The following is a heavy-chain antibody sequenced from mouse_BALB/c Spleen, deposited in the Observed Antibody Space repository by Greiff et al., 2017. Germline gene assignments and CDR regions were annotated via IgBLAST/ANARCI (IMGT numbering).Heavy chain of an antibody. CDR3: TRYDGYYYYAMDY. CDR1: GYTFTSYY. CDR2: INPSNGGT. V-gene: IGHV1S81*02. Sequence: QVQLQQSGAELVEPGASVKLSCKASGYTFTSYYMYWVKQRPGQGLEWIGEINPSNGGTNFNEKFKSKATLTVDKSSSTAYMQLSSLTSEDSAVYYCTRYDGYYYYAMDYWGQGTSVTVSS. J-gene: IGHJ4*01. D-gene: IGHD2-3*01.